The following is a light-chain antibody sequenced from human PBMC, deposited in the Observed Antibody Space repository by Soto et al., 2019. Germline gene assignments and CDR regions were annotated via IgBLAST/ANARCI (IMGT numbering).Light chain of an antibody. V-gene: IGKV3-20*01. CDR2: GAS. J-gene: IGKJ1*01. CDR1: QSVSSSY. CDR3: QHYNSYSEA. Sequence: GERATLSCRASQSVSSSYLAWYQQKPGQAPRLLIYGASSRATGIPDRFSGSGSGTEFTLTISSLQPDDFATYYCQHYNSYSEAFGQGAKV.